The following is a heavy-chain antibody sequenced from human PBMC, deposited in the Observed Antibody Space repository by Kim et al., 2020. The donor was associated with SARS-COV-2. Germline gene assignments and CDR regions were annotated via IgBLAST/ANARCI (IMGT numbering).Heavy chain of an antibody. CDR3: AKDPQIAAAAYYYYGMDV. D-gene: IGHD6-13*01. J-gene: IGHJ6*02. Sequence: GRLTISRDKSKNTLYLQMNSLRAEDTAVYYCAKDPQIAAAAYYYYGMDVWGQGTTVTVSS. V-gene: IGHV3-23*02.